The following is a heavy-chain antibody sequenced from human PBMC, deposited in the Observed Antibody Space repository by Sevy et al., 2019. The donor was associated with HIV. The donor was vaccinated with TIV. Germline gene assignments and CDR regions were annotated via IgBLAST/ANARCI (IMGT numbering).Heavy chain of an antibody. Sequence: GGSLRLSCAASGFSFSSYWMHWVRQAPGKGLEWVANIKQDESGKYYVASVKGRFTISRDNAKNSVYLQMNSLRPEETAIYYCARGNSGSFDYWGQGTLVTVSS. CDR1: GFSFSSYW. V-gene: IGHV3-7*04. J-gene: IGHJ4*02. D-gene: IGHD3-22*01. CDR3: ARGNSGSFDY. CDR2: IKQDESGK.